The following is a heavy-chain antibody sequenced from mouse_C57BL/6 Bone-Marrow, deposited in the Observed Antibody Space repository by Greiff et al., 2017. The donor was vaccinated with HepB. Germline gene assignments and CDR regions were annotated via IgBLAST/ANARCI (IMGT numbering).Heavy chain of an antibody. V-gene: IGHV5-16*01. CDR3: ARDGYYAMYY. Sequence: EVQWVESEGGLVQPGSSMKLSCTASGFTFSDYYMAWVRQVPEKGLEWVANINYDGSSTYYLDSLKSRFIISRDNAKNILYLQMSSLKSEDTATYYCARDGYYAMYYCGQGTSVTVSS. CDR2: INYDGSST. J-gene: IGHJ4*01. CDR1: GFTFSDYY.